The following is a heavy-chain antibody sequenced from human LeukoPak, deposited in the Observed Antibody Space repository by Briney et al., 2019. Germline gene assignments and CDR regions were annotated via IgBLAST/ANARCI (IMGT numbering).Heavy chain of an antibody. J-gene: IGHJ6*03. CDR2: INHSGST. V-gene: IGHV4-34*01. CDR3: ARSRNWIRLALLMDV. D-gene: IGHD1-1*01. Sequence: SETLSLTCAVYGGSFSGYYWSWIRRPPGKGLEWIGEINHSGSTNYNPSLKSRVTISVDTSKNQFPLKLSSVTAADTAVYYCARSRNWIRLALLMDVWGKGTTVTVSS. CDR1: GGSFSGYY.